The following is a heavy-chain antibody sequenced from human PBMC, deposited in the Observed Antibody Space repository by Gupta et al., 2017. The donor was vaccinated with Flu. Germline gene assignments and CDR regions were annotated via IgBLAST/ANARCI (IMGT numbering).Heavy chain of an antibody. D-gene: IGHD2-2*01. J-gene: IGHJ6*03. CDR2: IHWNSETR. Sequence: EWVTSIHWNSETRDYADSVKGRFTVSRDNAKNSLYLQMNSLRTEDTALYYCAKDIRDCTSSTCPRGYYYYIDVWGKGTTVTVSS. V-gene: IGHV3-9*01. CDR3: AKDIRDCTSSTCPRGYYYYIDV.